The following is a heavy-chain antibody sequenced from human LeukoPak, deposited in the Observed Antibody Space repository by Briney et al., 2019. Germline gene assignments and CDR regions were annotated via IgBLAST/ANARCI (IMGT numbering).Heavy chain of an antibody. V-gene: IGHV3-23*01. J-gene: IGHJ4*02. Sequence: PGGSLRLSCAASGFTFSSYAMSWVRQAPGKGLEWVSAISGSGGSTYYADSVKGRFTISRDNSKNSLYLQMNSLRAEDTALYYCAKDRSGSSPWAYFDYWGQGTLVTVSS. D-gene: IGHD6-13*01. CDR2: ISGSGGST. CDR3: AKDRSGSSPWAYFDY. CDR1: GFTFSSYA.